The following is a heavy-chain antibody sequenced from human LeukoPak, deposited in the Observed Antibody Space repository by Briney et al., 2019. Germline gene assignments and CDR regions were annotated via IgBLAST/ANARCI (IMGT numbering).Heavy chain of an antibody. J-gene: IGHJ6*03. Sequence: PSETLSLTCAVYGGSFSGYYWSWIRQPPGKGLEWIGEINHSGSTNYNPSLKSRVTISVDTSKNQFSLKLSSVTAADTAVYYCARARITIFGRYYYYMDVWGKGTTVTVSS. D-gene: IGHD3-3*01. CDR3: ARARITIFGRYYYYMDV. CDR1: GGSFSGYY. V-gene: IGHV4-34*01. CDR2: INHSGST.